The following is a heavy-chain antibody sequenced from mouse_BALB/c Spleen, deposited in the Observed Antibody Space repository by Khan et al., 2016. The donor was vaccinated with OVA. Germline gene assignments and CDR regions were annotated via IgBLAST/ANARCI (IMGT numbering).Heavy chain of an antibody. CDR2: ISYSGGT. D-gene: IGHD1-1*01. V-gene: IGHV3-2*02. CDR3: ARGNYYGYYFDY. CDR1: GYSITSGYA. Sequence: LQQSGPGLVKPSQSLSLTCTVTGYSITSGYAWNWIRQFPGNKLEWMGYISYSGGTSYNPSLKSRISITRDTSKNQFFLQLNSLTTEDTATYYCARGNYYGYYFDYWGQGTTLTVSS. J-gene: IGHJ2*01.